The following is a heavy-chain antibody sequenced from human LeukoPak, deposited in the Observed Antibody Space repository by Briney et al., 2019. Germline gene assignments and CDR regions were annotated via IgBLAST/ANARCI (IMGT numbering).Heavy chain of an antibody. CDR3: AKDRGSGYYNWYFDL. V-gene: IGHV3-23*01. J-gene: IGHJ2*01. CDR1: GFTFSSYA. CDR2: ISGSGGST. D-gene: IGHD3-22*01. Sequence: GGSLRLSCAASGFTFSSYAMSWVRQAPGKGLEWVSAISGSGGSTYYADSVKGGFTISRDNSKNTGYLQMNRLRAEDTAVYYCAKDRGSGYYNWYFDLWGRGTLVTVSS.